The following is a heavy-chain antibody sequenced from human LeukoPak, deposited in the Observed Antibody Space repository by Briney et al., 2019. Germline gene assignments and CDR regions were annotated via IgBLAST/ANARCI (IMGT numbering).Heavy chain of an antibody. Sequence: GGSLRLSCAASGFTFSSYRMNWVRQAPGKGLEWVSSISSGSTYIYYADSVKGRFTISRDNAKNSLYLQMDSLRAEDTALYYCARDPEYSSSPSDSWGQGTLVTVSS. CDR3: ARDPEYSSSPSDS. CDR2: ISSGSTYI. CDR1: GFTFSSYR. D-gene: IGHD6-13*01. J-gene: IGHJ4*02. V-gene: IGHV3-21*01.